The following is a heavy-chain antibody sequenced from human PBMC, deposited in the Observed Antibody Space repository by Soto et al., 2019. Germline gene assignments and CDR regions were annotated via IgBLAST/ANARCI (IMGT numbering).Heavy chain of an antibody. D-gene: IGHD3-10*01. CDR1: GFSLSTSGVG. CDR3: AQILSRRYYYGSGSYYYYMDV. Sequence: SGPTLVNPTQTLTLTCTFSGFSLSTSGVGVGWIRQPPGKALEWLALIYWDDDKRYSPSLKSRLTITKDTPKNQVVLTMTNMDPVDTATYYCAQILSRRYYYGSGSYYYYMDVWGKGT. CDR2: IYWDDDK. J-gene: IGHJ6*03. V-gene: IGHV2-5*02.